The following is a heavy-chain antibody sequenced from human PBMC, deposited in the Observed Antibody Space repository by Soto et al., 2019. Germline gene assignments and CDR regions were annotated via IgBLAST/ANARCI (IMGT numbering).Heavy chain of an antibody. Sequence: GGSLRLSCAASGFTFSSYGMHWVRQDPGKGLEWVAVISYDGSNKYYADSVKGRFTISRDNSKNTLYLQMNSLRAEDTAVYYCAKGYYYDSSGTDYWGQGTLVTVSS. CDR1: GFTFSSYG. J-gene: IGHJ4*02. D-gene: IGHD3-22*01. CDR2: ISYDGSNK. V-gene: IGHV3-30*18. CDR3: AKGYYYDSSGTDY.